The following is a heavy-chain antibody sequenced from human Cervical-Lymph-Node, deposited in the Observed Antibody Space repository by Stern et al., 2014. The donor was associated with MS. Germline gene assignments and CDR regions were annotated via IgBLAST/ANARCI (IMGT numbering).Heavy chain of an antibody. CDR3: ATDLMTTVTTIEY. J-gene: IGHJ4*02. CDR2: ISSTGTYI. CDR1: GFPFSDYS. Sequence: EVQLEESGGGLVKPGGSLRLSCVASGFPFSDYSVNWVRQAPGKGLEWVSSISSTGTYIYYADSVKGRFTISRDNAKNSLYLQMNSLRAEDTAVYYCATDLMTTVTTIEYWGQGALVTVSS. D-gene: IGHD4-17*01. V-gene: IGHV3-21*01.